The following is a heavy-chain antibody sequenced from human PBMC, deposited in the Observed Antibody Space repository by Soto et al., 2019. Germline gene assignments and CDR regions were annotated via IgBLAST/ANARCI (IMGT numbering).Heavy chain of an antibody. CDR3: ASGGTGTTEVYFDC. CDR2: IYSGGST. V-gene: IGHV3-53*04. J-gene: IGHJ4*02. Sequence: EVQLVESGGGLVQPGGSLRLSCAASGFTVSSNYMSWVRQAPGKGLEWVSVIYSGGSTYYADSVKGRFTISRHNSKNTLYLRMKCLRAEDTAVYYCASGGTGTTEVYFDCWGQGTLVTVSS. CDR1: GFTVSSNY. D-gene: IGHD1-1*01.